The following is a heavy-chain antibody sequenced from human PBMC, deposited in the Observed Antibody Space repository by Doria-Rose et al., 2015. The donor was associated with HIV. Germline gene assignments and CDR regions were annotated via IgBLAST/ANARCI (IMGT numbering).Heavy chain of an antibody. Sequence: IRQPPGKGLEWIGYIYSSGSTHYNSSLKSRVTISIDTSKNQFSLKLSSVTAADTAEYYCARFRPSRGIYYSLDVWGKGTTVTVSS. CDR2: IYSSGST. D-gene: IGHD3-10*01. J-gene: IGHJ6*03. V-gene: IGHV4-4*09. CDR3: ARFRPSRGIYYSLDV.